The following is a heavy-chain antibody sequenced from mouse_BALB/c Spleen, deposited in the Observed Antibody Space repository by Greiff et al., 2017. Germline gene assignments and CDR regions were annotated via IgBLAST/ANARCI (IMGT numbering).Heavy chain of an antibody. CDR3: ASSGDGYRYYYAMDY. CDR1: GYTFTSYW. V-gene: IGHV1-7*01. CDR2: INPSTGYT. D-gene: IGHD2-3*01. Sequence: VQLQESGAELAKPGASVKMSCKASGYTFTSYWMYWVKQRPGQGLEWIGYINPSTGYTEYNQKFKDKATLTADKSSSTAYMQLSSLTSEDSAVYYCASSGDGYRYYYAMDYWGQGTSVTVSS. J-gene: IGHJ4*01.